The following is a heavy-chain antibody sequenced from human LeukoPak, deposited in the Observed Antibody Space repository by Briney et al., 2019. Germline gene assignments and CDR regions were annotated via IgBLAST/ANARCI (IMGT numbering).Heavy chain of an antibody. D-gene: IGHD3-10*01. CDR2: ISYDGSNK. V-gene: IGHV3-30*18. CDR3: AKDASHYGSGSYYYYYYYGMDV. CDR1: GFTFSSYG. Sequence: GGSLRLSCAASGFTFSSYGMHWVRQAPGKGLEWVAVISYDGSNKYYADSVKGRFTISRDNSKNTLYLQMNSLRAEDTAVYYCAKDASHYGSGSYYYYYYYGMDVWGQGTTVTVSS. J-gene: IGHJ6*02.